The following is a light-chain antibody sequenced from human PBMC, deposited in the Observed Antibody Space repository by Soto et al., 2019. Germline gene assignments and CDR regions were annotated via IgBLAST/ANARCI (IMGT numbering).Light chain of an antibody. CDR3: QQYDNLPYT. V-gene: IGKV1-33*01. J-gene: IGKJ2*01. Sequence: DSQMTQSPSSLSASVGDRVTITCQASQDISNYLNWYQQKPGKAPKLLIYDASNLETGVPSRFSGSGSGTDFTFTISSLQPEDIATYYCQQYDNLPYTFCQGTKLEIK. CDR1: QDISNY. CDR2: DAS.